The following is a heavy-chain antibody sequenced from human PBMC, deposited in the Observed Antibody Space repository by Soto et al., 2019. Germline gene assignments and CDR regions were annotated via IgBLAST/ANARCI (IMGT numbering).Heavy chain of an antibody. V-gene: IGHV3-15*01. CDR1: GFPFSNAW. D-gene: IGHD3-22*01. J-gene: IGHJ3*02. CDR3: STDPLFMTMMVVDSAFDI. Sequence: VGSLRLSCAAFGFPFSNAWLTWVRKAPGKGVEWVGRIKSKTDGGTTDYATPVKGRFTISRDDSKNTLYLQMNSLKTEDTTLYYCSTDPLFMTMMVVDSAFDIWGQATMVTVSS. CDR2: IKSKTDGGTT.